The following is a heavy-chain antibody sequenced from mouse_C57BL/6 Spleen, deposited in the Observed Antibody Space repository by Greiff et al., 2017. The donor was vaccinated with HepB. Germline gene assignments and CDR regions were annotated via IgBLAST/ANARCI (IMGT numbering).Heavy chain of an antibody. J-gene: IGHJ1*03. CDR2: INPNNGGT. Sequence: EVQLQQSGPELVKPGASVKMSCKASGYTFTDYNMHWVKQSHGKSLEWIGYINPNNGGTSYNQKFKGKATLTVNKSSSTAYMELRSLTSADSAVYYCARGLYSNYVGYLDGWGTGTTVTVSS. CDR1: GYTFTDYN. V-gene: IGHV1-22*01. CDR3: ARGLYSNYVGYLDG. D-gene: IGHD2-5*01.